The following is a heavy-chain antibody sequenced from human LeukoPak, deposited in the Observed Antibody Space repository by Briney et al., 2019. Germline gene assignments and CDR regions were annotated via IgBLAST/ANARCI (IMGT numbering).Heavy chain of an antibody. CDR2: ISSSSSYI. Sequence: PGRSLRLSCAASGFTFDDYAMHWVRQAPGKGLEWVSSISSSSSYIYYADSVKGRFTISRDNAKNLLYLQMNSLRAEDTAVYYCARDSPEGHYYYGMDVWGQGTTVTVSS. CDR1: GFTFDDYA. J-gene: IGHJ6*02. V-gene: IGHV3-21*01. CDR3: ARDSPEGHYYYGMDV.